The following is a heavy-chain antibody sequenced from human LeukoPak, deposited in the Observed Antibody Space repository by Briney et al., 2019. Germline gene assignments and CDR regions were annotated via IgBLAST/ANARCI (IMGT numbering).Heavy chain of an antibody. CDR3: ARDLLRAAEIYFDY. D-gene: IGHD3-3*01. J-gene: IGHJ4*02. CDR1: GFTFSSYN. CDR2: ISSSSSYI. Sequence: KTGGSLRLSCAASGFTFSSYNMNWVRQAPGKGLEWVSSISSSSSYIYYADSVKGRFTISRDNAKNSLYLQMNSLRAEDTAVYYCARDLLRAAEIYFDYWGQGTLVTVSS. V-gene: IGHV3-21*01.